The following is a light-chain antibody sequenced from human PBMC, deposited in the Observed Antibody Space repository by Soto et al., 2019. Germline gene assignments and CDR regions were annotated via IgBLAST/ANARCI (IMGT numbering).Light chain of an antibody. CDR2: GNN. V-gene: IGLV1-40*01. CDR3: QSYDSSLSGYV. CDR1: SANIGAAYN. J-gene: IGLJ1*01. Sequence: HSVLTQPPSVSGAPGQRVTISCTGSSANIGAAYNVDWYQQLPGTAPKLLIYGNNNRPPGVPARFSGSKSGTSASLAIAGLQAEDEGDYYCQSYDSSLSGYVFGTGTKVTVL.